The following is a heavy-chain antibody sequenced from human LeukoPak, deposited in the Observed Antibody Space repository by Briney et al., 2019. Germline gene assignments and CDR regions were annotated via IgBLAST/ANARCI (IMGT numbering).Heavy chain of an antibody. CDR2: INTNTGNP. D-gene: IGHD3-10*01. V-gene: IGHV7-4-1*02. CDR3: AREGKLLWFGESYLNYFDY. J-gene: IGHJ4*02. Sequence: GASVKVSCKASGYTFTSYAMNWVRQAPGQGLEWMGWINTNTGNPTYAQGFTGRFVFSLDTSVSTAYLQISGLKAEDTAVYYCAREGKLLWFGESYLNYFDYWGQGTLVTVSS. CDR1: GYTFTSYA.